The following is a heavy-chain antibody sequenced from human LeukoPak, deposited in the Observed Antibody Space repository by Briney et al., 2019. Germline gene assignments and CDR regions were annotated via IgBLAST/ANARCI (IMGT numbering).Heavy chain of an antibody. Sequence: SETLSLTCTVSGGSIISLYWSWIRQPPGKGLEWIGYIYYSGSTNYNPSLKRRVTISVDTSKNQFSLKLSSVTAADTAVYYCARGDCSGGSCENFDYWGQGTLVTVSS. CDR2: IYYSGST. CDR1: GGSIISLY. D-gene: IGHD2-15*01. J-gene: IGHJ4*02. CDR3: ARGDCSGGSCENFDY. V-gene: IGHV4-59*11.